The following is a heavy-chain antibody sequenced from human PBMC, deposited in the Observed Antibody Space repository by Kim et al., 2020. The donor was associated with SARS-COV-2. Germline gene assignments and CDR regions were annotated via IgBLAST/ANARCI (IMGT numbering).Heavy chain of an antibody. D-gene: IGHD5-18*01. J-gene: IGHJ6*02. Sequence: SETLSLTCAVYGGSFSGYYWSWIRQPPGKGLEWIGEINHSGSTNYNPSLKSRVTISVDTSKNQFSLKLSSVTAADTAVYYCARGRYSYGIRYYYYYGMDVWGQGTTVTVSS. CDR1: GGSFSGYY. CDR3: ARGRYSYGIRYYYYYGMDV. CDR2: INHSGST. V-gene: IGHV4-34*01.